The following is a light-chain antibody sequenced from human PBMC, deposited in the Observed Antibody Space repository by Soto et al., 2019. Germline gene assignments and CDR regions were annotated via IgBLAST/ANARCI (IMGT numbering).Light chain of an antibody. V-gene: IGLV2-8*01. CDR3: SSYAGNNNLL. CDR2: GVT. J-gene: IGLJ2*01. Sequence: QSALTQPPSASGSPGQSVTISCTGTSSDIGAFDYVSWYQQHPGRAPKLMIYGVTKRPSGVPDRFSGSKSGNTASLTVSGLQAEDEADYYCSSYAGNNNLLFGGGTKLTVL. CDR1: SSDIGAFDY.